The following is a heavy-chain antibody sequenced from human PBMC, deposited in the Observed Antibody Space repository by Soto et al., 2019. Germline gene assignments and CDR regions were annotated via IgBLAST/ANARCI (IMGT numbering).Heavy chain of an antibody. D-gene: IGHD4-17*01. Sequence: QVLLVESGGGVVQPGRSLRISCAVSGCTFSSFGMHWVRQAPGKGLEWVAVISDDGSSKHYADSLKGRFTISRDNSNNSLYLQMDSLGPEDTAVYYCAKDRWGDFGDLNLPGYWGQGTLVTVSS. J-gene: IGHJ4*02. CDR3: AKDRWGDFGDLNLPGY. CDR1: GCTFSSFG. CDR2: ISDDGSSK. V-gene: IGHV3-30*18.